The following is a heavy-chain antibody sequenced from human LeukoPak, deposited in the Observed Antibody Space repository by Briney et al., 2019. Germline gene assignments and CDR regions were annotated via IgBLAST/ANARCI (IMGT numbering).Heavy chain of an antibody. D-gene: IGHD3-3*01. CDR3: ARAVRWRMEYYFDY. CDR2: INSDGSST. J-gene: IGHJ4*02. V-gene: IGHV3-74*01. CDR1: GFTFSSYW. Sequence: PGGSLRLSCAASGFTFSSYWMHWVRQAPGKGLVWVSRINSDGSSTSYADSVKGRLTISRDNAKNTLYLQVNSLRAEDTAVYYCARAVRWRMEYYFDYWGQGTLVTVSS.